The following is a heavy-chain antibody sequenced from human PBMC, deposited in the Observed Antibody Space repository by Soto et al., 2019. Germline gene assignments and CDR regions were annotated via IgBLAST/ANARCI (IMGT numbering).Heavy chain of an antibody. CDR2: IYYSGST. V-gene: IGHV4-59*01. CDR1: GGSISSYY. CDR3: ARDASGLFDY. J-gene: IGHJ4*02. Sequence: SETLSLTCTVSGGSISSYYWSWIRQPPGKGLEWIGYIYYSGSTNYNPSLKSRVTISVDTSKNQFSLKLSSVTAADTAVYYCARDASGLFDYWGQGTLVTVSS. D-gene: IGHD5-12*01.